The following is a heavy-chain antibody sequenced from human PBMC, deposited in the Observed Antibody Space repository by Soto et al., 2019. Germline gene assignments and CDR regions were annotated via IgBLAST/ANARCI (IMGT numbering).Heavy chain of an antibody. CDR1: GFTFSSYT. J-gene: IGHJ4*02. V-gene: IGHV3-23*01. CDR3: AKRAIRKVVY. CDR2: ISGSGGST. Sequence: GGSLILSCAASGFTFSSYTMNWVRQAPGKGLEWVSAISGSGGSTYYADSVKGRLTISRDNSKNTLYLQMNSLRAEDTAVYYCAKRAIRKVVYWGQGTLVTVSS. D-gene: IGHD1-26*01.